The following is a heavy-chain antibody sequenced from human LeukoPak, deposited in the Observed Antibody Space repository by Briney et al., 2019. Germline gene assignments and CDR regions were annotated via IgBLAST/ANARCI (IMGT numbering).Heavy chain of an antibody. CDR2: MNPNRGKT. J-gene: IGHJ6*03. D-gene: IGHD3-3*01. CDR1: GYIFTTYD. V-gene: IGHV1-8*01. Sequence: ASVKLSCKASGYIFTTYDINRVRQATGLGGGWLGGMNPNRGKTGYAQKFQGRVTMTRNTSISTAYMELSSLRSEDTAVYYCARSRRYYDFWSGYYPYYYYYYMDVWGKGTTVTVSS. CDR3: ARSRRYYDFWSGYYPYYYYYYMDV.